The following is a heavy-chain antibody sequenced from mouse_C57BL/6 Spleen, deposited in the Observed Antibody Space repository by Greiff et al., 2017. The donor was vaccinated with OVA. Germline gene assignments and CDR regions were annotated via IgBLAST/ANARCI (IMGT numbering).Heavy chain of an antibody. D-gene: IGHD1-1*01. CDR1: GYTFTSYW. CDR3: ARRITTGGMDY. Sequence: QVQLQQPGTELVKPGASVKLSCKASGYTFTSYWMHWVKQRPGQGLEWIGNINPTNGGTNYNEKFKSKATLTVDKSSSTAYMQLSSLTSADSAVYDCARRITTGGMDYWGQGTSVTVSS. CDR2: INPTNGGT. V-gene: IGHV1-53*01. J-gene: IGHJ4*01.